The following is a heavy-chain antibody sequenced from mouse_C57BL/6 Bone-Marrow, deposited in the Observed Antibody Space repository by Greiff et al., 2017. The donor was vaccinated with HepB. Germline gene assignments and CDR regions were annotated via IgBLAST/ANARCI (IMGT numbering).Heavy chain of an antibody. J-gene: IGHJ1*03. Sequence: VQLQQSGPELVKPGASVKISCKASGYSFTGYYMNWVKQSPEKSLEWIGEINPSTGGTTYNQKFKAKATLTVDKSSSTAYMQLKSLTSEDSAVYYCARGDYYGSRRWGTGTTVTVSS. CDR2: INPSTGGT. CDR3: ARGDYYGSRR. CDR1: GYSFTGYY. V-gene: IGHV1-42*01. D-gene: IGHD1-1*01.